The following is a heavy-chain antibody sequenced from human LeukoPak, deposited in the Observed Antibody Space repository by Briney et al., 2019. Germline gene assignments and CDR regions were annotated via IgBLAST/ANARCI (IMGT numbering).Heavy chain of an antibody. D-gene: IGHD3-9*01. Sequence: PGRSLRLSCAASGFTFSSYAMHWVRQAPGKGLEWVAVISYDRSNKYYADSVKGRFTISRDNSKNTLYLQMNSLRAEDTAVYYCARAPTNVLRYFDWSPGGAFDIWGQGTMVTVSS. CDR2: ISYDRSNK. V-gene: IGHV3-30*04. CDR1: GFTFSSYA. J-gene: IGHJ3*02. CDR3: ARAPTNVLRYFDWSPGGAFDI.